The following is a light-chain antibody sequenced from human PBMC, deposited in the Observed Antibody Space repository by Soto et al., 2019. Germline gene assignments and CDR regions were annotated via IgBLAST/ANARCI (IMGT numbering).Light chain of an antibody. V-gene: IGKV3-20*01. CDR3: QQFGRSGLT. Sequence: EIVLTQFPGTLSLSPGERATLSCRASESVTSIFLGWYQQKPGQAPRLLFYGATNRATGTPDRFSASGSGTEFTLTVSRLEPEDSAVYYCQQFGRSGLTFGGGTKVEIK. CDR2: GAT. J-gene: IGKJ4*01. CDR1: ESVTSIF.